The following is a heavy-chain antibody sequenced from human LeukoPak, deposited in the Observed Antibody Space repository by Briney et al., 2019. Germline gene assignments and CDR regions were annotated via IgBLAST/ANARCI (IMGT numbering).Heavy chain of an antibody. Sequence: PGGSLRLSCAASGFTFSSYAMSWVRQAPGKGLEWVSAISGSGGSTYYADSVKGRFTISRDNSKNTLYLQMNSLRAEDTAVYYCAKDHFHCSSTSCYDDAFDIWGQGTMVTVSS. CDR1: GFTFSSYA. D-gene: IGHD2-2*01. J-gene: IGHJ3*02. V-gene: IGHV3-23*01. CDR3: AKDHFHCSSTSCYDDAFDI. CDR2: ISGSGGST.